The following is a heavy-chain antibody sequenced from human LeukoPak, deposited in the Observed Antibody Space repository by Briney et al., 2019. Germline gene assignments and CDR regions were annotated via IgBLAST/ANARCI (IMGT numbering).Heavy chain of an antibody. CDR3: ARRSGHHDY. D-gene: IGHD6-19*01. CDR1: GYIFTSYW. Sequence: GESLRISCNGSGYIFTSYWISWVRQMPGKGLEWMGRIDPSDSYTNYSPSFQGHVTISTDRSISTAYLQWSSLKASDSAIYYCARRSGHHDYWGQGTLVTVSS. V-gene: IGHV5-10-1*01. J-gene: IGHJ4*02. CDR2: IDPSDSYT.